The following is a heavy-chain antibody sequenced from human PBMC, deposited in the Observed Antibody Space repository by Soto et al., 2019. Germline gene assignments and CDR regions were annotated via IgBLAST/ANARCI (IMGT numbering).Heavy chain of an antibody. V-gene: IGHV4-31*03. J-gene: IGHJ5*02. CDR1: GGSISSGGYY. Sequence: QVQLQESGPGLVKPSQTLSLTCTVSGGSISSGGYYWSWIRQHPGKGLEWIGYIYYSWRTYYNPSLKSRITISVDTTKNDFSLKLSSVTAAESAVYYCARGSYCSSTSCSKGGDWFDPWGQGNYFTVSS. CDR2: IYYSWRT. D-gene: IGHD2-2*01. CDR3: ARGSYCSSTSCSKGGDWFDP.